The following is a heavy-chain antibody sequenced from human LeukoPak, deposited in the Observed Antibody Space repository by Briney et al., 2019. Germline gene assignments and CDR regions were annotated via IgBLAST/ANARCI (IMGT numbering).Heavy chain of an antibody. J-gene: IGHJ3*02. CDR3: ASLKPARYYYDSSGPNDAFDI. V-gene: IGHV4-39*07. CDR2: IYYSGST. Sequence: PSETLSLTCTVSGGSISSSSYYWGWIRQPPGKGLEWIGSIYYSGSTYYNPSLKSRVTISVDTSKNQFSLKLSSVTAADTAVYYCASLKPARYYYDSSGPNDAFDIWGQGTMVTVSS. D-gene: IGHD3-22*01. CDR1: GGSISSSSYY.